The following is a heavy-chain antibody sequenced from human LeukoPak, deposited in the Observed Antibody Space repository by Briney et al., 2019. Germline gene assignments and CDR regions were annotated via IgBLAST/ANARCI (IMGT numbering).Heavy chain of an antibody. J-gene: IGHJ4*02. D-gene: IGHD3-3*01. V-gene: IGHV3-43*02. Sequence: PGGSLRLSRAASGFTFDDYDMHWVRQAPGKGLEWVSLISGDGGSTYYADSVKGRFTISRDNSKNSLYLQMNSLRTEDTALYYCAKGVYYDFWSGNWGYFDYWGQGTLVTVSS. CDR3: AKGVYYDFWSGNWGYFDY. CDR1: GFTFDDYD. CDR2: ISGDGGST.